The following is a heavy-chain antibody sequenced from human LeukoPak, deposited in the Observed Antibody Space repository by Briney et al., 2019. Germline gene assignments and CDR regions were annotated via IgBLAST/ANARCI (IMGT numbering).Heavy chain of an antibody. CDR1: GYTFSGYY. CDR3: AREGDGLLSKDFDY. V-gene: IGHV1-2*02. CDR2: SSPNSGGA. Sequence: GASVKVSCKASGYTFSGYYIHWVRQAPGQGLEWMGYSSPNSGGANSAQKFRGRVTMTRDTSISTAYMELTRLGSDDTAVYYCAREGDGLLSKDFDYWGQGILVTVSS. J-gene: IGHJ4*02. D-gene: IGHD2-15*01.